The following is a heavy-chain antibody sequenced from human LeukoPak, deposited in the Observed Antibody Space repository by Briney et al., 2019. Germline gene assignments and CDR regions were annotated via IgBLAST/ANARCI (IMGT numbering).Heavy chain of an antibody. CDR3: AREIGNYAYFDY. D-gene: IGHD1-7*01. CDR2: ISGGSSGST. J-gene: IGHJ4*02. Sequence: GGSLRLSCAASGFTFSDYAMSWVRQAPGKGLEWLSVISGGSSGSTYYADSVTGRFTVSRDNSKNTLYLQMNSLRAEDTAVYYCAREIGNYAYFDYWGQGTLVTVSS. CDR1: GFTFSDYA. V-gene: IGHV3-23*01.